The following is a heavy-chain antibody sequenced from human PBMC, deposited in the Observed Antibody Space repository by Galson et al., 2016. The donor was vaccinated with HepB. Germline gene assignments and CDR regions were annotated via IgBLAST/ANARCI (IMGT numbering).Heavy chain of an antibody. CDR2: IYYSGTT. D-gene: IGHD3-16*02. V-gene: IGHV4-30-4*08. CDR3: ARPYVGWGHYRFDS. CDR1: GGSVYSHDYY. J-gene: IGHJ4*02. Sequence: TLSLTCTVSGGSVYSHDYYWTWIRQPPGKGLEWIGYIYYSGTTYYHPSLKSRIAMSIDTSKDQISLTMTSVTAAETAVYYCARPYVGWGHYRFDSWGQGSLLIVSS.